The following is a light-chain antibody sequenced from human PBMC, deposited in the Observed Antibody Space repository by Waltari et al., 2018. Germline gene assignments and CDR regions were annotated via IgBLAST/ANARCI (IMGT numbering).Light chain of an antibody. J-gene: IGLJ2*01. CDR2: YDS. Sequence: SYVLTQPPSASVAPGKTARITCGGKDLGSKSRHWYQQKPGQAPVLVIYYDSDRPSGIPERFSGSNSGNTATLTISRVEAGDEADYYCQVWDSSSVQGVFGGGTKLTVL. CDR3: QVWDSSSVQGV. V-gene: IGLV3-21*04. CDR1: DLGSKS.